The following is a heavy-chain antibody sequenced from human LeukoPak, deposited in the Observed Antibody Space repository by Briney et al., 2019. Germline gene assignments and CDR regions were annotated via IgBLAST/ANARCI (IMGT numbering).Heavy chain of an antibody. D-gene: IGHD1-26*01. CDR1: GGSIISYY. CDR3: TRSFPGIVGAADF. Sequence: SETLSLTCTVSGGSIISYYWSWIRQSPGKGLEWIGYIHSSGKTNYNPSFKCRVTISVDTSKNQFSLNVNSMAAADTGVYYCTRSFPGIVGAADFWGQGTLVTVSS. CDR2: IHSSGKT. J-gene: IGHJ4*02. V-gene: IGHV4-59*01.